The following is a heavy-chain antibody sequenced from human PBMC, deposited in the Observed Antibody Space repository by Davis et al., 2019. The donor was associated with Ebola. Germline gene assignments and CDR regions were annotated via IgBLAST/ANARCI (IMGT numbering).Heavy chain of an antibody. CDR2: IYSGGST. J-gene: IGHJ2*01. V-gene: IGHV3-66*01. Sequence: GESLKISCAASGFTFSSYWMSWVRQAPGKGLEWVSVIYSGGSTYYADSVKGRFTISRDNAKSSLYLQMNSLRAEDTAVYYCARDEAIAVAGSPNWYFDLWGRGTLVPVSS. CDR1: GFTFSSYW. D-gene: IGHD6-19*01. CDR3: ARDEAIAVAGSPNWYFDL.